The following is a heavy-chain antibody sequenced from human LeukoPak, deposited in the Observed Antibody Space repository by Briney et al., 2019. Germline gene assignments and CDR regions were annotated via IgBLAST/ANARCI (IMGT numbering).Heavy chain of an antibody. Sequence: PGGSLRLSCTTSGFTFSSYAMSWVRQAPGKGLEWVSAISGSGGSTYYADSVKGRFTISRDNSKNTLYLQMSSLRAEDTAVYYCAKDATTLQYYFGYWGQGTLVTVSS. CDR1: GFTFSSYA. CDR3: AKDATTLQYYFGY. J-gene: IGHJ4*02. CDR2: ISGSGGST. V-gene: IGHV3-23*01. D-gene: IGHD4-11*01.